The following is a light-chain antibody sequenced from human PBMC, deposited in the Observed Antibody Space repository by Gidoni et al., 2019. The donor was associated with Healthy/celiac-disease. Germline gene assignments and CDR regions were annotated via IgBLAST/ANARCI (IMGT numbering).Light chain of an antibody. CDR3: QQRSNWPPWT. J-gene: IGKJ1*01. CDR1: QRVSSY. V-gene: IGKV3-11*01. Sequence: EIGWKQSQATLSLSPGERATLPCRASQRVSSYLAWYQQKPGQAPRLLIYDASNRATGIPARFSGSGSGTDFTLTISSLEPEDFAVYYCQQRSNWPPWTFGQGTKVEIK. CDR2: DAS.